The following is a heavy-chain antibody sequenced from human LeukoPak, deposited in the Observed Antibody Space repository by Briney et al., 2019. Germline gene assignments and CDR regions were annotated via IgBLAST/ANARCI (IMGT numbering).Heavy chain of an antibody. D-gene: IGHD5-12*01. Sequence: PSETLSLTCTVSGGSISSSSYYWGWIRQPPGKGREWIGSIYYSGSTYYNPSLKSRVTISVDTSKNQFSLKLSSVPAADTAVYYCGGTDGGYDYFDDYWGQGTLVTVSS. J-gene: IGHJ4*02. CDR1: GGSISSSSYY. V-gene: IGHV4-39*01. CDR3: GGTDGGYDYFDDY. CDR2: IYYSGST.